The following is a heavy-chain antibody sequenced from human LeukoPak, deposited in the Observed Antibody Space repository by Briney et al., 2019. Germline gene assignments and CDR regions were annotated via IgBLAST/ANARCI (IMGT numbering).Heavy chain of an antibody. CDR3: ALYSSTWY. CDR1: GYTFTTYY. D-gene: IGHD6-13*01. V-gene: IGHV1-46*01. J-gene: IGHJ4*02. Sequence: ASVKVSCEASGYTFTTYYIHWVRQAPGQGLEWMGIINPTGGSTTYAQKFQGRVTMTRDTSTSTAFMEVNSLRSEDTAVYYCALYSSTWYWGQGTLVTVSS. CDR2: INPTGGST.